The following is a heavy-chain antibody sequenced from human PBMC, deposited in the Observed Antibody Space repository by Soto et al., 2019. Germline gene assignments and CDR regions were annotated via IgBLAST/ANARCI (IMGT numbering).Heavy chain of an antibody. CDR3: ARKGHTVGTRLHPFDY. J-gene: IGHJ4*02. CDR2: IYHSGST. Sequence: QLQLQESGSGLVKPSQTLSLTCAVSGGSISSGGYSWSWLRQPPGKGLEWIGYIYHSGSTYYNPSRKSRVTISVERCKYQFSLKLSSVTAAYTAVYYWARKGHTVGTRLHPFDYWGQGTLVTVAS. CDR1: GGSISSGGYS. D-gene: IGHD4-17*01. V-gene: IGHV4-30-2*01.